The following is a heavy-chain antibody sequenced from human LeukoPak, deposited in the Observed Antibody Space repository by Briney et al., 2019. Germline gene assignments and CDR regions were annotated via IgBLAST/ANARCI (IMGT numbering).Heavy chain of an antibody. CDR2: MNPNSGNT. V-gene: IGHV1-8*01. CDR3: AVGVYGDYENWFDP. D-gene: IGHD4-17*01. J-gene: IGHJ5*02. CDR1: GYTFTSYD. Sequence: ASAKVSCKASGYTFTSYDINWVRQATGQGLEWMGWMNPNSGNTGYAQKFQGRVTMTRNTSISTAYMELSSLRSEDTAVYYCAVGVYGDYENWFDPWGQGTLVTVSS.